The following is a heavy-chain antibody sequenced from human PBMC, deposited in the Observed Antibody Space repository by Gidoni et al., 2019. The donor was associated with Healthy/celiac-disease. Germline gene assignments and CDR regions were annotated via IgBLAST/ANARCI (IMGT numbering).Heavy chain of an antibody. J-gene: IGHJ4*02. CDR1: GGSIRSGGYS. V-gene: IGHV4-30-2*01. CDR2: IYHSGST. D-gene: IGHD5-12*01. Sequence: QLQLQESGSGLVKPSQTLSLTCAVSGGSIRSGGYSWSWIRQPPGKGLEWIGYIYHSGSTYYNPPLKSRVTISVDRSKNQFSLKLSSVTAADTAVYYCASAPGATIGRPNYFDYWGQGTLVTVSS. CDR3: ASAPGATIGRPNYFDY.